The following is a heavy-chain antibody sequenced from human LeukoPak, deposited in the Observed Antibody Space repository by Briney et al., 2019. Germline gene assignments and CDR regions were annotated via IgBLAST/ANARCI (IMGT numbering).Heavy chain of an antibody. CDR2: FYYSGST. CDR1: GGSFSTYY. CDR3: ARGQGGNYYLNYFDY. Sequence: SETLSLTCTVTGGSFSTYYWSWIRQPPGKGLEWIGHFYYSGSTNYNPSLKSRVTISVDTSRNQFSLKLTSVTAADTAVYYCARGQGGNYYLNYFDYWGQGALVTVSS. J-gene: IGHJ4*02. D-gene: IGHD1-26*01. V-gene: IGHV4-59*01.